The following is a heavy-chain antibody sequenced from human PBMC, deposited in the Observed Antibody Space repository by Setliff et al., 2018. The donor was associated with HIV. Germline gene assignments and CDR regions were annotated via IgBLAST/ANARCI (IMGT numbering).Heavy chain of an antibody. D-gene: IGHD4-17*01. CDR2: ISTYSCNT. V-gene: IGHV1-18*01. Sequence: AASVKVSCKASGYTFTAFGMNWLRQAPGQGPEWMGWISTYSCNTNYAQKFQGRVTMTTDTSTSTVYMELRSLRSDDTAVYYCAKDPSVTVTTIWGQGTMVTVPS. CDR1: GYTFTAFG. J-gene: IGHJ3*02. CDR3: AKDPSVTVTTI.